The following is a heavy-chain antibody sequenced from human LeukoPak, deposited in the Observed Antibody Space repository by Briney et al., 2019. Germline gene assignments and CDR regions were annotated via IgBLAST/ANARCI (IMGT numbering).Heavy chain of an antibody. CDR2: ISTYNGKT. CDR1: GYTFTSYG. J-gene: IGHJ1*01. D-gene: IGHD2-15*01. V-gene: IGHV1-18*01. CDR3: ARTDIVVVVAATPGYFQH. Sequence: ASVKVSCKASGYTFTSYGITWVRQAPGQGLEWMGWISTYNGKTNYAQKLQGRVTMTTDTSTSTAYMELRSLRSDDTAVYYCARTDIVVVVAATPGYFQHWGQGTLVTVSS.